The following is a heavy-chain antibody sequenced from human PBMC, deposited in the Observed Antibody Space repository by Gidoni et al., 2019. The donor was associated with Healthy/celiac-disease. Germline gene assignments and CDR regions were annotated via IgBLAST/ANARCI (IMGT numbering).Heavy chain of an antibody. D-gene: IGHD6-25*01. V-gene: IGHV4-39*01. CDR2: IYYSGST. CDR3: ARHSLDGDGYITLLSTFDY. CDR1: GGSISSSSYY. Sequence: QLQLQESGPGLVKPSETLSLTCTVSGGSISSSSYYWGWIRQPPGKGLEWIGSIYYSGSTYYNPSLKSRVTISVDTSKNQFSLKLSSVTAADTAVYYCARHSLDGDGYITLLSTFDYWGQGTLVTVSS. J-gene: IGHJ4*02.